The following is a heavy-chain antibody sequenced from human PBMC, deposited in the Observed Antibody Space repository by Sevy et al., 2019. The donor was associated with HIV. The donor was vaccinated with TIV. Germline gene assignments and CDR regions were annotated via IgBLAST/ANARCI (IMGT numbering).Heavy chain of an antibody. Sequence: SETLSLTCSVSGGSISGRSYYWGWIRQPPGKGLEWIGNIYHTGSTYYNPSLKSRVTVSVDTSKKQFSLNLTSVTAADTAVYYCHLVQGYSYGLVYWSQGTLVSVSS. CDR2: IYHTGST. CDR1: GGSISGRSYY. V-gene: IGHV4-39*01. CDR3: HLVQGYSYGLVY. D-gene: IGHD5-18*01. J-gene: IGHJ4*02.